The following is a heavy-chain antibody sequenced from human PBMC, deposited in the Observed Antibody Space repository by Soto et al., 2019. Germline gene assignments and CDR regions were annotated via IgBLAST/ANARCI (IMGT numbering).Heavy chain of an antibody. Sequence: PGGSLRLSCAASGFTFSSYAMSWVRQAPGKGLEWVSAISGSGVSTYYADSVKGRFTISRDNSKNTLYLQMNSLRAEDTAVYYCAKSPGMYYYDSSGYYHYDYWGQGTPVTVSS. CDR1: GFTFSSYA. D-gene: IGHD3-22*01. J-gene: IGHJ4*02. CDR3: AKSPGMYYYDSSGYYHYDY. CDR2: ISGSGVST. V-gene: IGHV3-23*01.